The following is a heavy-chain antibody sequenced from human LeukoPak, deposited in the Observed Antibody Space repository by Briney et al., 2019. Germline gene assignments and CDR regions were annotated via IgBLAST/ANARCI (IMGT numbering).Heavy chain of an antibody. CDR2: INAGNGNT. J-gene: IGHJ4*02. CDR1: GYTFTSYA. V-gene: IGHV1-3*03. Sequence: WASVKVSCKASGYTFTSYAMHWVRQAPGQGLEWMGWINAGNGNTKYSQEFQGRVTITRDTSASTAYMELSSLRSEDMAVYYCARDSSGWYGLFDYWGQGTLVTVSS. D-gene: IGHD6-19*01. CDR3: ARDSSGWYGLFDY.